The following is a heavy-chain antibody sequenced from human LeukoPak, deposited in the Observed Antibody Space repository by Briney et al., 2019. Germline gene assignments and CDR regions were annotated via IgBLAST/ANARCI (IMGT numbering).Heavy chain of an antibody. CDR3: AKSQRVSRHYDS. D-gene: IGHD5/OR15-5a*01. J-gene: IGHJ4*02. CDR1: GFTFSSCG. Sequence: GGSLRLSCAASGFTFSSCGMHWVRQAPGKGLEWVAVVAFDGGTTFYADSVKGRFTVSRDNSKSTLYLQMNSLRAEDTAVYYCAKSQRVSRHYDSWGQGTLVTVSS. V-gene: IGHV3-30*18. CDR2: VAFDGGTT.